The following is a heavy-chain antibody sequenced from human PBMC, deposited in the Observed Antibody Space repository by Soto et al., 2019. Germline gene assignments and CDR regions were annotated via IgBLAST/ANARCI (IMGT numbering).Heavy chain of an antibody. D-gene: IGHD3-10*02. J-gene: IGHJ5*01. CDR2: IFYSGST. V-gene: IGHV4-59*01. CDR3: ASMIGDTVLSFAS. CDR1: GGSISSYY. Sequence: QVQLQESGPGLVKPSETLSLTCTVSGGSISSYYWSWIRQPPGKGLEWIGFIFYSGSTSYNPSLKSRASISRDSSEYRFSLKLNSVTAAETAVYYCASMIGDTVLSFASWGKGSLVAVSS.